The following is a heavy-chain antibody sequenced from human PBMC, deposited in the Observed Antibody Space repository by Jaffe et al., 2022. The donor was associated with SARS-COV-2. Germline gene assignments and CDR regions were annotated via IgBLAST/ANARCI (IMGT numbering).Heavy chain of an antibody. D-gene: IGHD6-6*01. V-gene: IGHV1-69*08. Sequence: QVQLVQSGAEVKKPGSSVKVSCKASGGTFSSYTISWVRQAPGQGLEWMGRIIPILGIANYAQKFQGRVTITADKSTSTAYMELSSLRSEDTAVYYCARERIAAHVLAEGYYYYGMDVWGQGTTVTVSS. CDR3: ARERIAAHVLAEGYYYYGMDV. CDR2: IIPILGIA. J-gene: IGHJ6*02. CDR1: GGTFSSYT.